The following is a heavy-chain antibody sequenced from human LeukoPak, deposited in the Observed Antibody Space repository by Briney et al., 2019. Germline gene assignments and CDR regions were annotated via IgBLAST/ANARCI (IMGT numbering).Heavy chain of an antibody. CDR1: GFTFSTYW. CDR3: ARGRNDILPY. D-gene: IGHD3-9*01. Sequence: GSLRLSCAASGFTFSTYWMTWVRQAPGKGLEWVANIKQDGRETYYVDSVTGRFTISRDNAKNSLYLQMDSLRAEDTAVYYCARGRNDILPYWGQGTLVTVSS. CDR2: IKQDGRET. V-gene: IGHV3-7*03. J-gene: IGHJ4*02.